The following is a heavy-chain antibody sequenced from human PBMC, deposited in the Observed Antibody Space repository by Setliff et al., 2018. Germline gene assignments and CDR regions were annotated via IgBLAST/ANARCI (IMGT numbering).Heavy chain of an antibody. Sequence: PGGSLRLSCAASGFTFSSYGMHWVRQAQGKGLEWVAVIWYDGSNKYYADSVKGRFTISRDNSKNTLYLQMNSLRAEDTAVSYCAKASDSSGYYGFDIWGQGTMVTASS. CDR2: IWYDGSNK. D-gene: IGHD3-22*01. J-gene: IGHJ3*02. CDR1: GFTFSSYG. V-gene: IGHV3-33*06. CDR3: AKASDSSGYYGFDI.